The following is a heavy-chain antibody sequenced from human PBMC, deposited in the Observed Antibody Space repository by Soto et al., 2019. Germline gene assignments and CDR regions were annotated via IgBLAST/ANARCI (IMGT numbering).Heavy chain of an antibody. J-gene: IGHJ4*02. CDR1: GGSVSSGSYY. D-gene: IGHD6-13*01. CDR2: IYYSGST. CDR3: ARSGSPAGKYYFDY. V-gene: IGHV4-61*01. Sequence: SETLSLTCTVSGGSVSSGSYYWSWIRQPPGKGLEWIGYIYYSGSTNYNPSLKSRVTISVDTSKNQFSLKLSSVTAADTAVYYCARSGSPAGKYYFDYWGQGTLVTVSS.